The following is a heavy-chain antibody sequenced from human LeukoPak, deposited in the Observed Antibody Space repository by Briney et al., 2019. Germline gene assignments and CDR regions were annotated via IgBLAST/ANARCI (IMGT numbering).Heavy chain of an antibody. Sequence: SVKVSCKASGYTFTNYGVSWVRQAPGQGLEWMGWISAYNGITNYAQKFQGRVTMTTDTSTSTAYMELRSLTSDDTAVYYCARDWSSSSLWGQGTLVTVSS. V-gene: IGHV1-18*01. D-gene: IGHD3-3*01. CDR2: ISAYNGIT. J-gene: IGHJ4*02. CDR1: GYTFTNYG. CDR3: ARDWSSSSL.